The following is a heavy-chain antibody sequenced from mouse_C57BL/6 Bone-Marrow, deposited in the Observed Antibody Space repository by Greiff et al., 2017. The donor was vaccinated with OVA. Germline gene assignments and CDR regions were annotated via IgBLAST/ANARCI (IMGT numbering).Heavy chain of an antibody. CDR3: ARGGYLLYAIDY. D-gene: IGHD1-1*02. CDR2: IDPSDSYT. V-gene: IGHV1-69*01. CDR1: GYTFTSYW. J-gene: IGHJ4*01. Sequence: VQLQQPGAELVMPGASVKLSCKASGYTFTSYWMHWVKQRPGQGLEWIGEIDPSDSYTNYNQQFKGKATLTVEKSSSSAYLQHSRLTSTEYAVDYGARGGYLLYAIDYWGQGTSVTVSS.